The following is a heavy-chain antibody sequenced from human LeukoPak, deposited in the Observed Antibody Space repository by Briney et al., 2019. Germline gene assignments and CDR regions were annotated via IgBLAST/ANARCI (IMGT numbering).Heavy chain of an antibody. Sequence: ASVKVSCKASGYTFTSYYMHWVRQAPGQGLEWMGIINPSGGSTSYAQKFQGRVTMTRDMSTSTVYMELSSLRSEDTAVYYCATYSGAHHKTFDYWGQGTLVTVSS. CDR1: GYTFTSYY. CDR2: INPSGGST. J-gene: IGHJ4*02. V-gene: IGHV1-46*01. D-gene: IGHD1-26*01. CDR3: ATYSGAHHKTFDY.